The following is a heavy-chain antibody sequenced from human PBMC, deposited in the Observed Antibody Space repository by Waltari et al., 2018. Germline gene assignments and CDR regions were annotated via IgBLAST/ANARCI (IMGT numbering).Heavy chain of an antibody. D-gene: IGHD2-2*01. V-gene: IGHV1-69*01. J-gene: IGHJ4*02. Sequence: QVQLVQSGAEVKKPASSVKVSCKASGGTFSSDSITWVRQAPGQGVEWVGAIIPMFGKGNYATNFQGRVTITADESRRTVYMQLSSLRSEDTAVYYCAREADCSSISCYFDSWGQGTLVTVSS. CDR3: AREADCSSISCYFDS. CDR1: GGTFSSDS. CDR2: IIPMFGKG.